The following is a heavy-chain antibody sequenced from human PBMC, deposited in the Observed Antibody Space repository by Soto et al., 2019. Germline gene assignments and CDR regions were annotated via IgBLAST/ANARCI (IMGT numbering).Heavy chain of an antibody. J-gene: IGHJ6*02. D-gene: IGHD6-13*01. CDR1: GGSISSGGYY. Sequence: SETLSLTCTVSGGSISSGGYYWSWIRQHPGKGLEWIGYIYYSGSTYYNPSLKSRVTISVDTSKNQFSLKLSSVTAADTAVYYCARIAAAGYYYGMDVWGQGTTVTVS. CDR3: ARIAAAGYYYGMDV. V-gene: IGHV4-31*03. CDR2: IYYSGST.